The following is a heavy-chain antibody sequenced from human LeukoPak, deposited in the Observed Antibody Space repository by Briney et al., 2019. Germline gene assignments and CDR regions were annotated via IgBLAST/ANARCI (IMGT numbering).Heavy chain of an antibody. D-gene: IGHD2-2*01. CDR3: AKDLCSSTSCPGYYYYGMDV. J-gene: IGHJ6*02. CDR1: GFTFSSYA. CDR2: ISGSGGST. V-gene: IGHV3-23*01. Sequence: GGSLRLSCAASGFTFSSYAMSWVRQAPGKGLEWVSAISGSGGSTYYADSVKGRFTISRDNSKNTLCLQMNSLRAEDTAVYYCAKDLCSSTSCPGYYYYGMDVWGQGTTVTVSS.